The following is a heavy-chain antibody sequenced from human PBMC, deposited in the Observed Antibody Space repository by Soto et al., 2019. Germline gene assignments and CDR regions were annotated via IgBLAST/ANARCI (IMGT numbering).Heavy chain of an antibody. CDR3: AGDRGSPGPHYYYYYGMDV. V-gene: IGHV4-59*06. J-gene: IGHJ6*02. D-gene: IGHD3-10*01. CDR1: GGSISSYY. CDR2: IYYSGST. Sequence: SETLSLTCTVSGGSISSYYWSWIRQHPGKGLEWIGYIYYSGSTYYNPSLKSRVTISVDTSKNQFSLKLSSVTAADTAVYYCAGDRGSPGPHYYYYYGMDVWGQGTTVTAP.